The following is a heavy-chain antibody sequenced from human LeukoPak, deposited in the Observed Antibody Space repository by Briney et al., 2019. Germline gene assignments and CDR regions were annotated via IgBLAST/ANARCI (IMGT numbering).Heavy chain of an antibody. CDR1: GFTFSNAW. V-gene: IGHV3-15*01. CDR2: IKSKSDGGTT. CDR3: VTGIAVAAY. D-gene: IGHD6-19*01. J-gene: IGHJ4*02. Sequence: GGSLRLSCAASGFTFSNAWMSWVRQAPGKGLEWVGRIKSKSDGGTTYYTTPVKGRFTISRDDSRNTLLLQMNSLKTEDTAVYYCVTGIAVAAYWGQGTLVTVSS.